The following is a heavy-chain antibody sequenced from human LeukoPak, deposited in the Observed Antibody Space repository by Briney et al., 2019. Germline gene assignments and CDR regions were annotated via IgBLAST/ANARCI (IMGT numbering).Heavy chain of an antibody. CDR2: IYSGGST. V-gene: IGHV3-53*01. D-gene: IGHD6-13*01. CDR1: GFTVSSNY. CDR3: ASALVPYYYYGMDV. Sequence: GGSLRLSCAASGFTVSSNYMSWVRQAPGKGLEWVSVIYSGGSTYYADFVKGRFTISRDNSKNTLYLQMNSLRAEHTAVYYCASALVPYYYYGMDVWGQGTTVTVSS. J-gene: IGHJ6*02.